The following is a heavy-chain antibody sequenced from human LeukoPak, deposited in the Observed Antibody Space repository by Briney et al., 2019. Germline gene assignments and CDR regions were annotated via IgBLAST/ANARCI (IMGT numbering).Heavy chain of an antibody. CDR2: IYTSGST. CDR3: TRDLDTSGWCNFDY. D-gene: IGHD6-19*01. CDR1: GGSISSYY. V-gene: IGHV4-4*07. Sequence: SSETLSLTCTVSGGSISSYYWSWIRQPAGKGLEWIGRIYTSGSTNYNPSLKSRVTMSVDTSKNQFSLKLSPVTAADTAMYYCTRDLDTSGWCNFDYWGQGTLVTVSS. J-gene: IGHJ4*02.